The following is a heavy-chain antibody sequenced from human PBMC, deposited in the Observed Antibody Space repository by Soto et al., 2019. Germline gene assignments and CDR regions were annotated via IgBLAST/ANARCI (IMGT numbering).Heavy chain of an antibody. J-gene: IGHJ4*02. Sequence: EVQMVESGGGLVQPGGSLRLSCAASGFTFSSYWMSWVSQAPGKGLEWVANIKQDGSEKYYVDSVKGRFTISRDNAKNSLYLQMNSLRAEDTAVYYCARVGIRRGRYFDYWGQGTLVTVSS. CDR2: IKQDGSEK. CDR3: ARVGIRRGRYFDY. CDR1: GFTFSSYW. D-gene: IGHD5-18*01. V-gene: IGHV3-7*04.